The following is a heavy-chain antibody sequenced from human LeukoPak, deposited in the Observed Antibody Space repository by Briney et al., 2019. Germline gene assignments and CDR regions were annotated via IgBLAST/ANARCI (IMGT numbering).Heavy chain of an antibody. CDR1: GYTFTSYD. J-gene: IGHJ6*02. D-gene: IGHD2-2*01. CDR3: ARTDVYCSSTSCYFYYYYYGMDV. V-gene: IGHV1-8*01. Sequence: ASVKVSCKASGYTFTSYDINWVRQATGQGLEWMGRMNPNSGNTGYAQKFQGRVTMTRNTSISTAYMELSSLRSEDTAVYYCARTDVYCSSTSCYFYYYYYGMDVWGQGTTVTVSS. CDR2: MNPNSGNT.